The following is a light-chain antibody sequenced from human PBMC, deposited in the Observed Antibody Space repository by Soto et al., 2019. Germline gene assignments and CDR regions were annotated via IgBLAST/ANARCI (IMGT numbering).Light chain of an antibody. V-gene: IGLV2-14*01. CDR2: EVS. CDR1: SSDVGGYNY. J-gene: IGLJ1*01. Sequence: QSVLTQPASVSGPPGQSITISCAGTSSDVGGYNYVSWYQQHPGKAPKLLLYEVSNRPSWVSDRFSGSKSANTASLTISGLQAEDEANYYCSSYTNTTTLEVFGPGTKLTVL. CDR3: SSYTNTTTLEV.